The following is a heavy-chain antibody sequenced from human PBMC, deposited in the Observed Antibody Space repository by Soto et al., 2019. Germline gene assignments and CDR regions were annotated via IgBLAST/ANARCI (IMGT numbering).Heavy chain of an antibody. D-gene: IGHD1-1*01. J-gene: IGHJ4*02. CDR3: AKEGPITNWYFDY. CDR2: ISYDGKVA. CDR1: GFTFSSYG. Sequence: QVQLVESGGGVVQPGRSLRLSCAASGFTFSSYGMHWVRQAPGKGLEWVTVISYDGKVAYYADSVKGRFTISRDNSKNTLYLQMTSLRNEDTAMYYCAKEGPITNWYFDYWGQGTLVTVSS. V-gene: IGHV3-30*18.